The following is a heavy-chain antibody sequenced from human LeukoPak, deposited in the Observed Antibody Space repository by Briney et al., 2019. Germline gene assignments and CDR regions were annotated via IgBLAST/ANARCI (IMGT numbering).Heavy chain of an antibody. D-gene: IGHD2-2*01. Sequence: PGGSLRHSCAASGFTFSSYEMNWVRQAPGKGLEWVSYISSSGSTIYYADSVKGRFTISRDNAKNSLYLQMNSLRAEDTAVYYCARGGYCSSTSCPTDYYYYYGMGVWGQGATVTVSS. J-gene: IGHJ6*02. CDR3: ARGGYCSSTSCPTDYYYYYGMGV. CDR1: GFTFSSYE. V-gene: IGHV3-48*03. CDR2: ISSSGSTI.